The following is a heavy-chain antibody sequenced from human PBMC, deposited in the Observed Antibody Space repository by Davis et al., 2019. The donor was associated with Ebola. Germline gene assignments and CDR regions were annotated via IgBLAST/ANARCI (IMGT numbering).Heavy chain of an antibody. J-gene: IGHJ4*02. V-gene: IGHV3-23*01. CDR2: ITGSGDST. CDR1: GFTFSSYA. Sequence: GESLKISCAASGFTFSSYAMNWVRQAPGKGLEWVSTITGSGDSTHYADSVKGRFTISRDNSKNTLCLQMNSLRAEDTAVYYCASTMRLHLGETYDYWGQGTLVTVSS. CDR3: ASTMRLHLGETYDY. D-gene: IGHD3-16*01.